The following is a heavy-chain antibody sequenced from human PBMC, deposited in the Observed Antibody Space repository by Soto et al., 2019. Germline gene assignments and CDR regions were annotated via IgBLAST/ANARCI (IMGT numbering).Heavy chain of an antibody. Sequence: QVQLVESGGGVVQPGRSLRLSCAASGFTFSSYAMHWVRQAPGKGLEWVAVISYDGSNKYYADSVKGRFTISRDNSKNTLYLQMNSLRAEDTAVYDCARSQNGAYGGGYWGQGTLVTVSS. V-gene: IGHV3-30-3*01. CDR1: GFTFSSYA. CDR2: ISYDGSNK. J-gene: IGHJ4*02. D-gene: IGHD4-17*01. CDR3: ARSQNGAYGGGY.